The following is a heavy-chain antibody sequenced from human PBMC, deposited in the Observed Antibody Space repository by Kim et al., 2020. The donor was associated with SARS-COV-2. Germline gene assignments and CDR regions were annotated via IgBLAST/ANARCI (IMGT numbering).Heavy chain of an antibody. CDR3: AREGRLVRCSSTSCYAFDI. V-gene: IGHV3-30*04. Sequence: GGSLRLSCAASGFTFSSYAMHWVRQAPGKGLEWVAVISYDGSNKYYADSVKGRFTISRDNSKNTLYLQMNSLRAEDTAVYYCAREGRLVRCSSTSCYAFDIWGQGTMVTVSS. CDR1: GFTFSSYA. J-gene: IGHJ3*02. D-gene: IGHD2-2*01. CDR2: ISYDGSNK.